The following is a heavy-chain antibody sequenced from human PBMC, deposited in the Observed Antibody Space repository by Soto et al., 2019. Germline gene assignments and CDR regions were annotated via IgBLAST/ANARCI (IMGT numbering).Heavy chain of an antibody. CDR1: GYTFTIYG. V-gene: IGHV1-18*04. J-gene: IGHJ4*02. D-gene: IGHD3-22*01. CDR3: ARVDYYDSSGYYGY. Sequence: QVQLVQSGAEVKKPGASVKVSCKASGYTFTIYGISWVRQAPGQGLEWIGWISGYNGNTDYAQNLQDRVTLTTDASTSSVYMKLRSLRSDDTAVYYCARVDYYDSSGYYGYWGQGTLITVSS. CDR2: ISGYNGNT.